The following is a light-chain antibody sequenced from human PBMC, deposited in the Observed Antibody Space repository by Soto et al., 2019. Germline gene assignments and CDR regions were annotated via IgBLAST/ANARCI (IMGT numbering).Light chain of an antibody. J-gene: IGLJ1*01. V-gene: IGLV2-8*01. CDR1: SSDVGGYNY. CDR3: AACDDSLNGGV. Sequence: QSVLTQPPSASGSPGQSVAISCTGTSSDVGGYNYVSWYQQHPGKAPKLMIYEVNKRPSGVPDRFSGSKSGNTASLTVSGLQAEDEADYYCAACDDSLNGGVFGTGTKVTVL. CDR2: EVN.